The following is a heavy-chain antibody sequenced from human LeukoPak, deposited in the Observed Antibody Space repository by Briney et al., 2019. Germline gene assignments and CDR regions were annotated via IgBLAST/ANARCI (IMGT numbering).Heavy chain of an antibody. D-gene: IGHD2-2*01. CDR2: IYTSGST. Sequence: ASQTLSLTCTVSGGSISSGSYYWSWIRQPAGKGLEWIGRIYTSGSTNYNPSLKSRVTMSVDTSKNQFSLKLSSVTAADTAVYYCAREGPDCSSTSCPIDYWGQGTLVTVSS. CDR1: GGSISSGSYY. V-gene: IGHV4-61*02. J-gene: IGHJ4*02. CDR3: AREGPDCSSTSCPIDY.